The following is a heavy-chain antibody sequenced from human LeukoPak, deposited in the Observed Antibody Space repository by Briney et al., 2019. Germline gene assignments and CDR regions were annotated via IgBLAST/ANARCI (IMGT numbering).Heavy chain of an antibody. V-gene: IGHV4-39*07. CDR1: GGSITGGNYY. J-gene: IGHJ4*02. D-gene: IGHD4-17*01. CDR2: IYYSGST. CDR3: ARDWLTVTTDY. Sequence: SETLSLTCTVSGGSITGGNYYWAWIRQPPGKGLEWIGSIYYSGSTYYNPSLKSRVTISVDTSKNQFSLKLSSVTAADTAVYYCARDWLTVTTDYWGQGTLVTVSS.